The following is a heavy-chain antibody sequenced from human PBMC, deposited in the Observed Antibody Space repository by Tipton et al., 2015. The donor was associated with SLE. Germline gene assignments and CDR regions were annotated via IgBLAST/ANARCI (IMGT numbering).Heavy chain of an antibody. Sequence: TLSLTCTVSGGSISSYYWSWIRQPPGKGLEWIAYIFNNENTNYNPSLKSRVTISVDTSKNQFSLKLSSVTAADTAVYYCARAEYQLPGGGMDVWGQGTTVTVSS. V-gene: IGHV4-59*01. J-gene: IGHJ6*02. CDR1: GGSISSYY. D-gene: IGHD2-2*01. CDR3: ARAEYQLPGGGMDV. CDR2: IFNNENT.